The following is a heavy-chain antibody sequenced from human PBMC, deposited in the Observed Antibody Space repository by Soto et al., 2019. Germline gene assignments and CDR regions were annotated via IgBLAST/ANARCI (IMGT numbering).Heavy chain of an antibody. D-gene: IGHD1-26*01. J-gene: IGHJ5*02. Sequence: GESLKISCKGSGYTFANYWIGWVRQMPGKGLEWMGIIYPGDSNTRYSPSFQGQVTISADKSTSTAYLQWSSLKASDTAMYYCAREGSGRYNWFDPWGQGTLVTVSS. V-gene: IGHV5-51*01. CDR1: GYTFANYW. CDR3: AREGSGRYNWFDP. CDR2: IYPGDSNT.